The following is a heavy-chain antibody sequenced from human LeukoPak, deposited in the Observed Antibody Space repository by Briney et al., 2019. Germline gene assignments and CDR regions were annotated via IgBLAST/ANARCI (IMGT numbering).Heavy chain of an antibody. CDR1: GGSISSYY. CDR3: ARVRWGSYYSHRVHDAFDI. V-gene: IGHV4-59*01. D-gene: IGHD1-26*01. CDR2: IYYSGIS. Sequence: SETLSHTCTVSGGSISSYYWSWIRQPPGKGPGWIGYIYYSGISNYNHSLQSRVTISVDTSKNQFPLKLSSVTDADTAVYYCARVRWGSYYSHRVHDAFDIWGQGTMVTVSS. J-gene: IGHJ3*02.